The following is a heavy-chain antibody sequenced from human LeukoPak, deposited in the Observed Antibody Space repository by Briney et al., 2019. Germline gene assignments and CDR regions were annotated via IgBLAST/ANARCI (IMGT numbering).Heavy chain of an antibody. D-gene: IGHD2-21*01. CDR1: GYIFTNYW. V-gene: IGHV5-51*01. Sequence: GESLKISCQVSGYIFTNYWIGWVRQMPGKGLESMGIIYPADSDTTYSPSFEGQVTISADKSIDTVYLQWSSLKASDTATYYCARQSRDCAKTRGYYFDSWGQGTLVTVSS. CDR3: ARQSRDCAKTRGYYFDS. J-gene: IGHJ4*02. CDR2: IYPADSDT.